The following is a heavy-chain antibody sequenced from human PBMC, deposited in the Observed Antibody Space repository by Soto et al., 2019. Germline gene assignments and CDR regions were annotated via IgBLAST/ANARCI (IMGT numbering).Heavy chain of an antibody. D-gene: IGHD4-17*01. Sequence: EVQLSESGGGLAQPGGSLRLSCEGSGFTFSDFAISWVRQAPGKGLEWVSVVSGNGDVTRYADSVKGRFATSRDNSKNTMFLQMNSLTADDTAIYYCAKDGIQTVTFDYWGRGTLVTVSS. CDR2: VSGNGDVT. V-gene: IGHV3-23*01. J-gene: IGHJ4*01. CDR1: GFTFSDFA. CDR3: AKDGIQTVTFDY.